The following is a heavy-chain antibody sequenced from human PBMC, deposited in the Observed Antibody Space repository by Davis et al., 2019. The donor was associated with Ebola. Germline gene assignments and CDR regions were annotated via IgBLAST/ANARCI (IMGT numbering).Heavy chain of an antibody. CDR2: IIPIFGTA. CDR3: ARANGSYYDFWSGYYSLDY. V-gene: IGHV1-69*13. CDR1: GGTFSSYA. J-gene: IGHJ4*02. Sequence: SVKVSCKASGGTFSSYAISWVRQAPGQGLEWMGGIIPIFGTANYAQKFQGRVTITADESTSTAYMELSSLRSEDTAVYYCARANGSYYDFWSGYYSLDYWGQGTLVTVSS. D-gene: IGHD3-3*01.